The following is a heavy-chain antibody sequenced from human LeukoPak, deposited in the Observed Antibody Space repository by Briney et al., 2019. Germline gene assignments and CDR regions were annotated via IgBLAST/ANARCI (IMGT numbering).Heavy chain of an antibody. CDR3: ARGRLKGGNWFDP. Sequence: GGSLRLSCAASGFTFSSYSMNWVRQAPGKGLEWVSSISSSSSYIYYADSVKGRFTISRDNAKNSLYLQMNSLRAEDTAVYYCARGRLKGGNWFDPWGQGTLVTVSS. CDR1: GFTFSSYS. CDR2: ISSSSSYI. J-gene: IGHJ5*02. V-gene: IGHV3-21*01. D-gene: IGHD3-16*01.